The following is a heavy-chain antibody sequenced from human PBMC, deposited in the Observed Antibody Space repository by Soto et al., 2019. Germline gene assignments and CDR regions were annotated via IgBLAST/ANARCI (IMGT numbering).Heavy chain of an antibody. D-gene: IGHD2-15*01. V-gene: IGHV3-21*06. CDR2: IGTSSSNT. CDR3: ARDDLRGPRVAPNWSDP. J-gene: IGHJ5*02. CDR1: GFSFTSYS. Sequence: EEQLVESGGGLVKPGESLRLSCAASGFSFTSYSMNWVRQAPGKGLEWVSSIGTSSSNTHYADSVKGRFTISRDNAKNSLFLQMNSLRVEDTAVYYCARDDLRGPRVAPNWSDPWGQGTLVIVSS.